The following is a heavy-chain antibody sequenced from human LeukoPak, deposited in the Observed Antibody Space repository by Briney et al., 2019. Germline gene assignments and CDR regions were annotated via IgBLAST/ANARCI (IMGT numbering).Heavy chain of an antibody. J-gene: IGHJ4*02. D-gene: IGHD2-2*01. CDR1: GYTFTRYD. CDR3: ARVKGRCSTSCSGFDY. Sequence: GASVKVSCKASGYTFTRYDTNCVRQATGQGREWMGWMNPNRGNTGYAQKFQGRVTMTRNTSISTAYMELSRLRSENTAVYYCARVKGRCSTSCSGFDYWGQGNLVTVSS. CDR2: MNPNRGNT. V-gene: IGHV1-8*01.